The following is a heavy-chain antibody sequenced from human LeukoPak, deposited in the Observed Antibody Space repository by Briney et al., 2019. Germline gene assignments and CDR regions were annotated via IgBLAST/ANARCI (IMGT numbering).Heavy chain of an antibody. J-gene: IGHJ6*02. CDR3: ARSITIFGVVIIMDV. CDR2: INPNSGGT. D-gene: IGHD3-3*01. Sequence: GGSLRLSCAASGFTFSSYGMHWVRQAPGQGLEWMGWINPNSGGTNYAQKFQGRVTMTRDTSISTAYMELSRLRSDDTAVYYCARSITIFGVVIIMDVWGQGTTVTVSS. V-gene: IGHV1-2*02. CDR1: GFTFSSYG.